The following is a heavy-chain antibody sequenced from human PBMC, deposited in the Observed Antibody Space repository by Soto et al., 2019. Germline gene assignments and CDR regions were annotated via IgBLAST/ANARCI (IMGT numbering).Heavy chain of an antibody. V-gene: IGHV3-21*02. CDR2: ISSPSTYI. D-gene: IGHD6-13*01. Sequence: EVQLVESGGGLVKPGGSLRLSCAASGFTFSSSDMTWVRQAPGKGLEWDSAISSPSTYIYYADSVKDRFTISRDNARNLLYLQMNSLRADDTAVYYCRSTLVTAESSRPFDIWGQGTMVNVAS. CDR1: GFTFSSSD. J-gene: IGHJ3*02. CDR3: RSTLVTAESSRPFDI.